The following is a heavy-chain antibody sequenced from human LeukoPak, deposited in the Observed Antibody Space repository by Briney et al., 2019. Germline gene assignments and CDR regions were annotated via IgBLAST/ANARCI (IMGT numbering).Heavy chain of an antibody. D-gene: IGHD3/OR15-3a*01. J-gene: IGHJ5*02. CDR3: AYGLALTGWFDP. CDR2: NIPLFGTT. CDR1: GGTFSCYA. Sequence: SSVKVSCKASGGTFSCYAISWVRQAPGQGLEWMGRNIPLFGTTNYAQKFQGRVTITTDESTSTAYMELSSLRSEDTAVYYCAYGLALTGWFDPWGQGTLVTVSS. V-gene: IGHV1-69*05.